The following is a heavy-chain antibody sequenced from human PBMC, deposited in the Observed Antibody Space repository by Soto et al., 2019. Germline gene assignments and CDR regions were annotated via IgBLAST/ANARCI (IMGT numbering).Heavy chain of an antibody. CDR2: IYNSGTS. CDR1: GFTVSSHY. D-gene: IGHD3-10*01. CDR3: ARGTWIVRGLIPDAFDI. Sequence: GGSLRLFCAASGFTVSSHYINWVRQAPGKGLDWVSVIYNSGTSFYADSVKGRFTVSRDTAKNSVFLQMSSLRAEDTAVYFCARGTWIVRGLIPDAFDIWGQGTMVTVSS. V-gene: IGHV3-66*01. J-gene: IGHJ3*02.